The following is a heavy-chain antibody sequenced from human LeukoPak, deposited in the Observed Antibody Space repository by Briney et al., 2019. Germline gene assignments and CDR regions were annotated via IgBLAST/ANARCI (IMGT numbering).Heavy chain of an antibody. V-gene: IGHV4-61*02. Sequence: SQTLSLTCTVSGGSISSGNYYWSWIRQPAGKGLECIGRIYTSGSTDYNPSLKSRVTILVDTSKNQFSLRLSSVTAADTAVYYCTRWSGPWLFALDIWGRGALVTVSS. CDR3: TRWSGPWLFALDI. J-gene: IGHJ2*01. CDR2: IYTSGST. D-gene: IGHD3-3*01. CDR1: GGSISSGNYY.